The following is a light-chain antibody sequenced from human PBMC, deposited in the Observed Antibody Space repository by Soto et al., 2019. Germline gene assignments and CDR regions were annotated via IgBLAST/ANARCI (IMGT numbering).Light chain of an antibody. Sequence: DIQMTQSPSTLSASVGDRVTITCRASQSISSWLAWYQEKPGKAPKLLIYAASNLESGVPSRFSGSGSGTEFTLTISRLQPDDFATYYCQQCSSYWTFGQGTKVDIK. CDR3: QQCSSYWT. V-gene: IGKV1-5*01. CDR2: AAS. CDR1: QSISSW. J-gene: IGKJ1*01.